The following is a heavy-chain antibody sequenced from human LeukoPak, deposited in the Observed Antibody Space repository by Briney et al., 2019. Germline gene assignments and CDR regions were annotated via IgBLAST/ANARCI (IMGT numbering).Heavy chain of an antibody. J-gene: IGHJ4*02. CDR3: ARQGAITYAYFDS. CDR2: IYYSGST. V-gene: IGHV4-59*08. D-gene: IGHD3-16*01. CDR1: GGSISSYY. Sequence: SETLSLTCTVSGGSISSYYWSWIRQPPGKGLEWIGYIYYSGSTIYNPSLKSRVTISVDTSKNQFSLKLSSVTAADTAVYYCARQGAITYAYFDSWGQGTLVTVSS.